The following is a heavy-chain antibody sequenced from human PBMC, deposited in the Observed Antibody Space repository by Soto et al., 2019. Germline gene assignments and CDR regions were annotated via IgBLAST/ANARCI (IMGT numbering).Heavy chain of an antibody. J-gene: IGHJ4*02. CDR2: INEDGSEK. CDR3: ARPRYLGGG. Sequence: PGGSLRLSCAASGFTFSISWLTWVRQAPGKGLEWMANINEDGSEKYYVDSVKGRFTIARDNARNSLYLQMNSLRVDDTAVYYCARPRYLGGGWGQGTLVTVSS. CDR1: GFTFSISW. V-gene: IGHV3-7*03. D-gene: IGHD3-16*01.